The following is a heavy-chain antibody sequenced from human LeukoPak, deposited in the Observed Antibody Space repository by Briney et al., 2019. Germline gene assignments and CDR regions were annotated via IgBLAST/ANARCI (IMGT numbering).Heavy chain of an antibody. Sequence: SETLSLTCTVSGGSISSSSYYWGWIRQPPGKGLEWIGSIYYSGSTYYNPSLKSRVAISVDTSKNQFSLKLSSVTAADTAVYYCARTGDSSGWPLFWGQGTLVTVSS. CDR1: GGSISSSSYY. V-gene: IGHV4-39*07. CDR3: ARTGDSSGWPLF. D-gene: IGHD6-19*01. CDR2: IYYSGST. J-gene: IGHJ4*02.